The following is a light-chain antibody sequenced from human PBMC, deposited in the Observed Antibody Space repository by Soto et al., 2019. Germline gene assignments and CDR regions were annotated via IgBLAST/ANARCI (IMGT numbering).Light chain of an antibody. V-gene: IGKV3-15*01. Sequence: EIVVTQSPATLSVSPGERAALSCRTSQSVGVKLAWYQQKPGQAPRLLISPASTRATGSPARFSGSESGAEFILTISSVESEDFAVYYCQQYRDWPGGFTFGPGTTVDIK. CDR1: QSVGVK. CDR3: QQYRDWPGGFT. J-gene: IGKJ3*01. CDR2: PAS.